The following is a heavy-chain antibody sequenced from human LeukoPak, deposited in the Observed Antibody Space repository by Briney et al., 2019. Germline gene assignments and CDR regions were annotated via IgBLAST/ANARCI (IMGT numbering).Heavy chain of an antibody. J-gene: IGHJ4*02. Sequence: PSETLSLTCTVSGDSISSGGYYWSWIRQHPGKGLEWIGYIYYSGSTYCNPSLKSRVTISVDTSKNQFSLKLSSVTAADTAVYYCARVPYSNYVDYWGQGTLVTVSS. V-gene: IGHV4-31*03. CDR3: ARVPYSNYVDY. D-gene: IGHD4-11*01. CDR2: IYYSGST. CDR1: GDSISSGGYY.